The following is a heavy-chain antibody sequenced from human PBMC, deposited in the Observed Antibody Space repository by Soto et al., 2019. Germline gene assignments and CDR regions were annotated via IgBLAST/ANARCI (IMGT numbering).Heavy chain of an antibody. CDR2: IYYSGST. V-gene: IGHV4-59*08. CDR1: GGSISSYY. D-gene: IGHD1-20*01. Sequence: SETLSLTCTVSGGSISSYYWSWIRQPPGKGLEWIGYIYYSGSTNYNPSLKSRVTISVDTSKNQFSLKLSSVTAADTAVYYCARLTPGITGTTRQFDYRGQRTPVTVSS. J-gene: IGHJ4*02. CDR3: ARLTPGITGTTRQFDY.